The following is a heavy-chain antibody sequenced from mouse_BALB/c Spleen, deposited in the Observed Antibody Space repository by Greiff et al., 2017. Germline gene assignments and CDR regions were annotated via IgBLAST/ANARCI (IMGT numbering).Heavy chain of an antibody. V-gene: IGHV1-20*02. D-gene: IGHD1-1*01. Sequence: VQLKESGPELVKPGASVKISCKASGYSFTGYFMNWVMQSHGKSLEWIGRIIPYNGDTFYNQKFKGKATLTVDKSSSTAHMELRSLASEDSAVYYCAREGDGSPFDYWGQGTTLTVSS. CDR2: IIPYNGDT. CDR3: AREGDGSPFDY. J-gene: IGHJ2*01. CDR1: GYSFTGYF.